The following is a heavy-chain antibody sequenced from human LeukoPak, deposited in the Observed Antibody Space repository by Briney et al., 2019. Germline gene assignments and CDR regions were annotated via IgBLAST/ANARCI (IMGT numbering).Heavy chain of an antibody. J-gene: IGHJ3*01. V-gene: IGHV3-7*01. D-gene: IGHD6-19*01. CDR2: IKQDGSER. Sequence: QPGGTLRLSCAASGFTFSSYGLSWVRQAPGKGLEWVANIKQDGSERYYGDALKGRFTISRDNANNSLYLQMNSLRAEDTAVYYGAREQWLQSDVFDVWGQGTMVTVSS. CDR1: GFTFSSYG. CDR3: AREQWLQSDVFDV.